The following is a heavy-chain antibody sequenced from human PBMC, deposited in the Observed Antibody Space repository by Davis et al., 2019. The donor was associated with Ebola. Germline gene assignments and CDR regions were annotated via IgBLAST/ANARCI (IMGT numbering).Heavy chain of an antibody. Sequence: GESLKISCAASGFTVSSNYMSWVRQAPGKGLEWVSVIYSGGSTYYADSVKGRFTISRDNSKNTLYLQMNSLRAEDTAVYYCAKGGVCSGGSCYYYYGMDVWGQGTTVTVSS. D-gene: IGHD2-15*01. J-gene: IGHJ6*02. V-gene: IGHV3-53*01. CDR3: AKGGVCSGGSCYYYYGMDV. CDR2: IYSGGST. CDR1: GFTVSSNY.